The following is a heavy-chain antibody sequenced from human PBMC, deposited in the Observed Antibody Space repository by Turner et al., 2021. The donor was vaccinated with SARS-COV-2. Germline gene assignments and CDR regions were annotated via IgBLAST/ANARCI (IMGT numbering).Heavy chain of an antibody. D-gene: IGHD1-26*01. CDR2: INSDGSST. CDR3: AREGVGVTYYSDY. J-gene: IGHJ4*02. V-gene: IGHV3-74*01. CDR1: GFTFSSYW. Sequence: EVQLVESGGGLVQPGGSLRLSCAASGFTFSSYWMHWVRQAPGKGLVWGSRINSDGSSTSYADSVKGRFTISRDNAMNTLYLQMNSLRAEDTAVYYCAREGVGVTYYSDYWGQGTLVTVSS.